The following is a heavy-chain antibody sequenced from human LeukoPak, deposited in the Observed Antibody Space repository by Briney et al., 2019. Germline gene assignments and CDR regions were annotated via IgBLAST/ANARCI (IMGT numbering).Heavy chain of an antibody. CDR3: AKDYESGDIVVVVAAFDYFDY. V-gene: IGHV3-23*01. D-gene: IGHD2-15*01. J-gene: IGHJ4*02. CDR2: ISGSGGST. Sequence: GGSLRLSCAASGFTFSSYSMSWVRQAPGKGLEWVSAISGSGGSTYYADSVKGRFTISRDNSKNTLYLQMNSLRAEDTAVYYCAKDYESGDIVVVVAAFDYFDYWGQGTLVTVSS. CDR1: GFTFSSYS.